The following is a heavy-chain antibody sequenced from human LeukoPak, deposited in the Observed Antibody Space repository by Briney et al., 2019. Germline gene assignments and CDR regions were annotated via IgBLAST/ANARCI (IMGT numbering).Heavy chain of an antibody. V-gene: IGHV1-24*01. CDR2: FDPEDGET. J-gene: IGHJ4*02. Sequence: ASVTVSCKVSGYTLTELSMHWVRPAPGKGLEWMGGFDPEDGETIYAQKFQGRVTMTEDTSTDTAYMELSSLRSEDTAVYYCATDVSSSSGKFDYWGQGTLVTVSS. D-gene: IGHD6-19*01. CDR1: GYTLTELS. CDR3: ATDVSSSSGKFDY.